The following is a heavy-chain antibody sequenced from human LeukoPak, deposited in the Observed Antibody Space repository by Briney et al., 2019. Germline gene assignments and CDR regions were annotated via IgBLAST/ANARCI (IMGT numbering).Heavy chain of an antibody. CDR3: AKFLGDSSGYYYLED. V-gene: IGHV3-23*01. D-gene: IGHD3-22*01. CDR2: ISGNGGST. Sequence: PGGSLRLSCAASGFTFSSYAMSWVRQAPGKGLEWVSAISGNGGSTYYAVSVKGRFTISRDNSKNTLYLQMNSLRAEDTAVYYCAKFLGDSSGYYYLEDWGQGTLVTVSS. J-gene: IGHJ4*02. CDR1: GFTFSSYA.